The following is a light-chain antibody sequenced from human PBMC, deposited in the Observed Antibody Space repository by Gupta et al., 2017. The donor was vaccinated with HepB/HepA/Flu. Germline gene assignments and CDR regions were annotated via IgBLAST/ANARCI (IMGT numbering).Light chain of an antibody. CDR1: QSISSY. CDR2: DAS. J-gene: IGKJ5*01. CDR3: QQRSNWPPIT. Sequence: EIVLTQSPATLSLSPGERATLSCRASQSISSYLVWYQQKPGQAPRLLISDASNRATGIPARFSGSGSGTDFTLTISSREPEDFAVYYCQQRSNWPPITFGQGTRLDIK. V-gene: IGKV3-11*01.